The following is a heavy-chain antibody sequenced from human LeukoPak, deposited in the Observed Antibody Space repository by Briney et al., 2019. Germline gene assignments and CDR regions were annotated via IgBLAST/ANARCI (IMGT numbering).Heavy chain of an antibody. CDR1: GGSISSSSYY. CDR2: IYYSGST. J-gene: IGHJ4*02. Sequence: SETLSLTCTVSGGSISSSSYYWGWIRQPPGKGLEWIGSIYYSGSTYYNPSLKSRVTISVDTSKNQFSLKLSSVTAADTAVYYCARNTIFGVVRAPGYYDYWGQGTLVTVSS. CDR3: ARNTIFGVVRAPGYYDY. V-gene: IGHV4-39*01. D-gene: IGHD3-3*01.